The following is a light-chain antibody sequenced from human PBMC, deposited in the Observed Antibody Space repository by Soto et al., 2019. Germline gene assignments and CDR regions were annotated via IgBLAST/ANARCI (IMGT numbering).Light chain of an antibody. CDR3: QQSYTTLPYT. J-gene: IGKJ5*01. Sequence: DIQMTQSPSSLSASVGDRVTITCRASQTISSYLNWYQQRPGKAPMLLIHAASTLQGGVPSRFSGSGSGTDFTLTISSLQPEDFATYYCQQSYTTLPYTFGQGTRLEIK. CDR2: AAS. CDR1: QTISSY. V-gene: IGKV1-39*01.